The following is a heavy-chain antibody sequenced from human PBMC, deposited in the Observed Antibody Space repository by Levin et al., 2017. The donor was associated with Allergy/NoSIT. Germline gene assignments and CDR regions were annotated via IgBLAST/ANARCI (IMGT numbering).Heavy chain of an antibody. J-gene: IGHJ6*02. CDR1: GFTFSTYA. V-gene: IGHV3-30-3*01. CDR2: ISYDGGNK. CDR3: ARSEDLQSDYDEMDV. D-gene: IGHD3-3*01. Sequence: GESLKISCAASGFTFSTYAMNWVRQAPGKGLEWVAVISYDGGNKYYADSVKGRFTISRDNSKNTLYLQMNSLRAEDTAVYYCARSEDLQSDYDEMDVWGQGTTVTVSS.